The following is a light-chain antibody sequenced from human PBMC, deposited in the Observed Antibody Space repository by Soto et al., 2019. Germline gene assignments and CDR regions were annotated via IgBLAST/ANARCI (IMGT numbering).Light chain of an antibody. CDR2: EAD. Sequence: LTQPASVSGSPGQSISISCTGSRSDVGSYNFVSWYQLFPGKAPKLIIYEADKRPSGVSSRFSGSKSGFTASLTISGLQAEDEADYFCSSYAGDSALIFGGGTKLTVL. V-gene: IGLV2-23*01. CDR3: SSYAGDSALI. CDR1: RSDVGSYNF. J-gene: IGLJ2*01.